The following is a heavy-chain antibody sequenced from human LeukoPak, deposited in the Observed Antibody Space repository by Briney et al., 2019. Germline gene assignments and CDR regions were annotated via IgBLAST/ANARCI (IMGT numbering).Heavy chain of an antibody. J-gene: IGHJ4*02. D-gene: IGHD1-26*01. CDR3: GRQGYTASYYFVDY. CDR1: RGSINSYF. Sequence: PSETLSLTCTVSRGSINSYFWGWVRQAPGTGLEWIGCIYSMGTTHYNPSLKSRVTMSIDTSTNQFSLNLRSVTAADTAMYYCGRQGYTASYYFVDYWSRGTLVVVS. CDR2: IYSMGTT. V-gene: IGHV4-4*07.